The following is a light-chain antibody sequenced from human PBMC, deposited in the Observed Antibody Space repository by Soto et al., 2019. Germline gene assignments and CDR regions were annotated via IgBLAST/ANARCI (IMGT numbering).Light chain of an antibody. J-gene: IGKJ1*01. Sequence: DIQMTQSPSSLSASVGDRATSTLRASQSISSYLNWYQQKPGKAPKLLIYAASSLQSGVPSRFSGSGSGTEFTLTISSLQPDDFATYYCQQYNSYSPWTFGQGTKVDIK. CDR3: QQYNSYSPWT. CDR1: QSISSY. CDR2: AAS. V-gene: IGKV1-39*01.